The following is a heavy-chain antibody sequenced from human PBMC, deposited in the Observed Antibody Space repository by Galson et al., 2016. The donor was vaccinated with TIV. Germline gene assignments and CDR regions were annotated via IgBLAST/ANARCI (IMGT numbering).Heavy chain of an antibody. J-gene: IGHJ3*01. V-gene: IGHV3-23*01. CDR2: INVSGDRT. CDR1: GFTFNTYT. Sequence: SLRLSCAASGFTFNTYTMDRVRQAPGKGLEWVSVINVSGDRTYYADSVKGRFTVSRDNSKNTLYLQMNNLRAEDTGIYYCARDRITYTLRGAFNLWGQGTWVTVSS. CDR3: ARDRITYTLRGAFNL. D-gene: IGHD3-10*01.